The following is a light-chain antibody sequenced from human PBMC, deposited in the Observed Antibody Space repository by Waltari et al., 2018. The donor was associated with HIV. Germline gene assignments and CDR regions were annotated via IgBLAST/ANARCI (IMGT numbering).Light chain of an antibody. V-gene: IGKV3-20*01. CDR3: QQYSNSPRT. CDR2: GSS. CDR1: QTVSSQY. J-gene: IGKJ1*01. Sequence: EIVLTQSSGTLSLSLGERASLSCRASQTVSSQYLAWYQQRPGQAPRLLIYGSSTRATGIPERFGVSGSGTEFTLTITRLEPEDFAMYYCQQYSNSPRTFGQGTKVEV.